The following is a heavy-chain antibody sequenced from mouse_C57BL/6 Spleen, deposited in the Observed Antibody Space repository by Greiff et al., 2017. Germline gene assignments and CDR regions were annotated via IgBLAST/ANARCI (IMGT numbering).Heavy chain of an antibody. Sequence: QVQLQQPGAELVMPGASVKLSCKASGYTFTSYWMHWVKQRPGQGLEWIGEIDPADSYTNYNQKFKGKATLTVDKSSSTAYMQLSSLTSEDSAVYYCARWGGGTLDYWGQGTTLTVSS. J-gene: IGHJ2*01. CDR1: GYTFTSYW. D-gene: IGHD1-1*02. CDR3: ARWGGGTLDY. V-gene: IGHV1-69*01. CDR2: IDPADSYT.